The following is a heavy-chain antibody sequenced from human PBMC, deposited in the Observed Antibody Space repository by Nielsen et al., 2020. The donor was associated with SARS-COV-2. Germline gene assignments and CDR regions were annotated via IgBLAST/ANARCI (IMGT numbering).Heavy chain of an antibody. CDR3: ARDLVVVAAILDTYYYYGMDV. J-gene: IGHJ6*02. V-gene: IGHV3-74*01. Sequence: VRQAPGKGLVWVSRINSDGSSTSYADSVKGRFTISRDNAKNSLYLQMNSLRAEDTAVYYCARDLVVVAAILDTYYYYGMDVWGQGTTVTVSS. D-gene: IGHD2-15*01. CDR2: INSDGSST.